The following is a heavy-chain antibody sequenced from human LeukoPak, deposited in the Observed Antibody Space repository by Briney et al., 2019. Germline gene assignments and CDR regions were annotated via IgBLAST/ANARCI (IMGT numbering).Heavy chain of an antibody. CDR2: ISGSGGIT. J-gene: IGHJ4*02. CDR3: ARDTGVVFDY. D-gene: IGHD3-3*01. CDR1: GFTVSSNY. V-gene: IGHV3-23*01. Sequence: PGGSLRLSCAASGFTVSSNYMSWVRQAPGKGLEWVSVISGSGGITYYADSVKGRFTISRDNSKNTLYLQMNSLRADDTAIYYCARDTGVVFDYWGQGTLVTVSS.